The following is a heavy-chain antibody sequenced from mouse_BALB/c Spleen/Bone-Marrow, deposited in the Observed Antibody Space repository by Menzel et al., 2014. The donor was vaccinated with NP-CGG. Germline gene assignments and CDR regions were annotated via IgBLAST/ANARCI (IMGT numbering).Heavy chain of an antibody. CDR3: ARSENYDWAMDY. CDR2: IDPSDSET. V-gene: IGHV1-69*02. Sequence: VQLQQSGAELVKPGAPVKLSCKASGYIFTSYWMNWVKQRPGRGLEWIGRIDPSDSETHYNQKFKDKATGTVDKSTSPAFIQTSSLTSDGSAIYYCARSENYDWAMDYWGQGTSLTVSS. CDR1: GYIFTSYW. D-gene: IGHD2-4*01. J-gene: IGHJ4*01.